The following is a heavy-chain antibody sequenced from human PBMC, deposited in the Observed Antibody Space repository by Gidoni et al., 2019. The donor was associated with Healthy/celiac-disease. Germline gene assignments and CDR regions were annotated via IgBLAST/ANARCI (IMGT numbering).Heavy chain of an antibody. V-gene: IGHV3-9*01. Sequence: VRLVESGGGLVQPGRSLRLSCAASGFTFDDYALHWVRQAPGKGLELVSGISWNSGSIGYADSVKGRFTSSRDNAKNSLYLQMNSLRAEDTALYYCAKGSSWYLTLFDYWGQGTLVTVSS. D-gene: IGHD6-13*01. CDR2: ISWNSGSI. CDR1: GFTFDDYA. CDR3: AKGSSWYLTLFDY. J-gene: IGHJ4*02.